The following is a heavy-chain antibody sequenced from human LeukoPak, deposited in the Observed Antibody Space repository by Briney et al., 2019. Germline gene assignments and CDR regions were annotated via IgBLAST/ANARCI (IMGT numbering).Heavy chain of an antibody. V-gene: IGHV3-21*01. CDR2: ISSSSSYI. CDR3: ARDWNGSGSYYNEPFDP. Sequence: GGSLRLSCVVSGFTFSSYSMNWVRQAPGKGLEWVSSISSSSSYIYYADSVKGRFTISRDNAKNSLYLQMNSLRAEDTAVYYCARDWNGSGSYYNEPFDPWGQGTLVTVSS. J-gene: IGHJ5*02. CDR1: GFTFSSYS. D-gene: IGHD3-10*01.